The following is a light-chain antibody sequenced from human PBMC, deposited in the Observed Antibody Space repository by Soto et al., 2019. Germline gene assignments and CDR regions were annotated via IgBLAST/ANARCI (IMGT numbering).Light chain of an antibody. J-gene: IGKJ1*01. V-gene: IGKV1-39*01. CDR3: QQSYSTVWT. Sequence: DIQMTQSPSSLSASVGDRVTITCRASQDIRNYLNWYQQKPGKAPEVLINTASSLQGGVPSRFSGGASGTDFTLTISRLQPGDFATYYCQQSYSTVWTFGQGTKVEIK. CDR1: QDIRNY. CDR2: TAS.